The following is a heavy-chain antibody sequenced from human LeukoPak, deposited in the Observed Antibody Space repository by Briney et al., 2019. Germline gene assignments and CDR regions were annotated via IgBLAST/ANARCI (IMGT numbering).Heavy chain of an antibody. CDR3: AARTIKGGY. V-gene: IGHV4-30-2*01. Sequence: SETLSLTCTVSGGSISSGGYYWSWIRQPPGKGLEWVGYIYHSGSTYYNPSLKSRVTISVDRSKNQFSLKLSSVTAADTAVYYCAARTIKGGYWGQGTLVTVSS. CDR2: IYHSGST. J-gene: IGHJ4*02. D-gene: IGHD1-14*01. CDR1: GGSISSGGYY.